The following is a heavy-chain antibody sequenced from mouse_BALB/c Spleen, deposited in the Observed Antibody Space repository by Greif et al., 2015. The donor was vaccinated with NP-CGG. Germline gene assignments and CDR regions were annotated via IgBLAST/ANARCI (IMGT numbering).Heavy chain of an antibody. CDR1: GYTFTSYW. D-gene: IGHD3-1*01. CDR2: IYPSDSYT. J-gene: IGHJ4*01. V-gene: IGHV1-69*02. Sequence: QVQLKESGAELVRPGASVKLSCKASGYTFTSYWINWVKQRSGQGLEWIGNIYPSDSYTNYNQKFKDKATLTVDKSSSTAYMQLSSPTSEDSAVYYCTTARTTVDYWGQGTSVTVSS. CDR3: TTARTTVDY.